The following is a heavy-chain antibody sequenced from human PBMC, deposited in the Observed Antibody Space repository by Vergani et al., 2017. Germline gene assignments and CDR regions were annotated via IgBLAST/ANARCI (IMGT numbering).Heavy chain of an antibody. CDR3: ARGIAIRRFGELYPVTPYYYYGMDV. CDR1: GGTFSSYA. Sequence: QVQLVQSGAEVKKPGSSVKVSCKASGGTFSSYAISWVRQAPGQGLEWMGGLIPIFGTANYAQKFQGRVTITADESTSTAYMELSSLRSEDTAVYYCARGIAIRRFGELYPVTPYYYYGMDVWGQGTTVTVSS. J-gene: IGHJ6*02. D-gene: IGHD3-10*01. CDR2: LIPIFGTA. V-gene: IGHV1-69*12.